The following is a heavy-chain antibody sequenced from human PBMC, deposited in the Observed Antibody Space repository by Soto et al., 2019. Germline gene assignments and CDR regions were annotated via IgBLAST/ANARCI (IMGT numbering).Heavy chain of an antibody. J-gene: IGHJ4*02. CDR2: IWYDGSNK. Sequence: QVQLVESGGGVVQPGRSLRLSCAASGFTFSSYGMHWVRQAPGKGLEWVAVIWYDGSNKYYADSVKGRFTISRDNSKNTLYLQMNSLRAEDTAVYYCARAQYSSGWSGAGYWGQGTPVTVST. CDR3: ARAQYSSGWSGAGY. V-gene: IGHV3-33*01. D-gene: IGHD6-19*01. CDR1: GFTFSSYG.